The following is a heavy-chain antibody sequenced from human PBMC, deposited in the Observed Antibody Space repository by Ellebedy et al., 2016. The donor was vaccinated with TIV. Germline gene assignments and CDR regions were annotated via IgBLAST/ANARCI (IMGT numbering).Heavy chain of an antibody. V-gene: IGHV1-2*04. CDR3: ARDVLQPTGMDV. J-gene: IGHJ6*02. Sequence: ASVKVSCKASGYSFTGYYMHWVRQAPGQGLEWMGWINPNSGGTNYAQKFQGWVTMTTDSSTSTAYMELRSLRFDDTAVYYCARDVLQPTGMDVWGQGTTVSVSS. CDR1: GYSFTGYY. CDR2: INPNSGGT. D-gene: IGHD1-1*01.